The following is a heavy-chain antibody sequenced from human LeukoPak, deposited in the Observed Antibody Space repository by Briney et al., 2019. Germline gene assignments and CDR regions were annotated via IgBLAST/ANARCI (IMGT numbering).Heavy chain of an antibody. CDR2: IYYSGTT. CDR3: ARGGLYLDY. J-gene: IGHJ4*02. V-gene: IGHV4-59*08. Sequence: PSETLSLTCTVSGGSIRSYYWSWIRQPPGKGLEWIGFIYYSGTTNYNPSLKSRVTISVDTSKNQFSLRLSSVTAADTAVYYCARGGLYLDYWGQGTLVTVSS. CDR1: GGSIRSYY.